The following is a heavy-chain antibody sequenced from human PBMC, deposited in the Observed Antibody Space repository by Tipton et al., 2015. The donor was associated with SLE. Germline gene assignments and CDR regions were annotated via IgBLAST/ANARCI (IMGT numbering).Heavy chain of an antibody. V-gene: IGHV4-59*02. Sequence: TLSLTCNVSGGSVTNYYWSWIRQPPGKGLEWIGYIYYTGTTSYNTSLKSLLIMTVDTSKNQFSLKLTSVTAADTAVYYCAREPDYWGQGILVAVSS. J-gene: IGHJ4*02. CDR3: AREPDY. CDR2: IYYTGTT. CDR1: GGSVTNYY.